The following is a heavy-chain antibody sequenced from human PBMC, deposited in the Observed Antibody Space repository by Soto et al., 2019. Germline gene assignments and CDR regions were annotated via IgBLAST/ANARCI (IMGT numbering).Heavy chain of an antibody. CDR1: GFAFSDYA. D-gene: IGHD5-12*01. V-gene: IGHV3-23*01. CDR3: AKDLLAYSRGYSLDL. Sequence: EGQLLESGGNLVQPGGSLRLSCAASGFAFSDYAISWVRQAPGKGLEWVSGISGRTGITYYADSMKGRFTISRDNSKNRVNLEMNSLRAEDTAVYYCAKDLLAYSRGYSLDLWGQGTLVTVSS. CDR2: ISGRTGIT. J-gene: IGHJ5*02.